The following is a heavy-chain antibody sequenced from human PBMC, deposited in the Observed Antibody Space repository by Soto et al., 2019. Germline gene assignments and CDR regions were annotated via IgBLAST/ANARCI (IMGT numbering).Heavy chain of an antibody. CDR3: AKSRIYRGNHRDH. Sequence: EVQLLESGGGLVQPGGSLRLSCAASGFTFNTYAVTWVRQAPGKGLEWVSRISDSGDSTNYAESVKGRFTISRDNSENTLYLQMSALRAEDTAVYYCAKSRIYRGNHRDHWGQGTLVTVSS. J-gene: IGHJ4*02. D-gene: IGHD5-12*01. CDR1: GFTFNTYA. CDR2: ISDSGDST. V-gene: IGHV3-23*01.